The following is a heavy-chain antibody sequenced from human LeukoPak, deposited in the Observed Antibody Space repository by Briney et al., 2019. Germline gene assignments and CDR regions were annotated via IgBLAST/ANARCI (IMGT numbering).Heavy chain of an antibody. CDR1: GLTFRNYA. V-gene: IGHV3-23*01. CDR2: ICANDGNT. J-gene: IGHJ4*02. CDR3: AKGSGSSCYSPCDY. D-gene: IGHD2-15*01. Sequence: GASLRLSCAASGLTFRNYAMSWVRQAPGKGLEWVSVICANDGNTYYADAVKGRFTISRDNSKDTLYLQMDGLRAEDTAVYYCAKGSGSSCYSPCDYWGQGILVTVSS.